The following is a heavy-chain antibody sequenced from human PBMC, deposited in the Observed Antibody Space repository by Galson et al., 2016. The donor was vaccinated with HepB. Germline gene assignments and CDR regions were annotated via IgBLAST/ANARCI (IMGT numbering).Heavy chain of an antibody. V-gene: IGHV1-58*01. CDR2: IAVGSGHT. J-gene: IGHJ4*02. D-gene: IGHD3-10*01. CDR3: AGYYGSGSYSGDYLDY. Sequence: SVKVSCKASGFTFTKSAVQWVRQARGQRLEWIGWIAVGSGHTVSAQRFQERVTITRDMSTDTAYMELSSLRSEDTAVYYCAGYYGSGSYSGDYLDYWGQGTLVSVSS. CDR1: GFTFTKSA.